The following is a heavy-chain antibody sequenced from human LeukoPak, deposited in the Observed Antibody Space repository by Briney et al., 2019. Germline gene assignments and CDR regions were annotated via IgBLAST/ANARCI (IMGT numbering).Heavy chain of an antibody. Sequence: GGSLRLSCAASGFTFSSYGMHWVRQAPGKGLEWVAFIRYDGSNKYYADSVKGRFTISRDNSKNTLYLQMNSLRAEDTAVYYCAKAGNYGSGSYYNRVPFYYYYMDVWGKGTTVTVSS. J-gene: IGHJ6*03. D-gene: IGHD3-10*01. CDR3: AKAGNYGSGSYYNRVPFYYYYMDV. CDR2: IRYDGSNK. CDR1: GFTFSSYG. V-gene: IGHV3-30*02.